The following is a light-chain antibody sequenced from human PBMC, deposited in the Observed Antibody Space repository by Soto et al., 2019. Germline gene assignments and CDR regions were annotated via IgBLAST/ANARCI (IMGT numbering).Light chain of an antibody. CDR1: QSVSRSY. J-gene: IGKJ1*01. V-gene: IGKV3-20*01. Sequence: EIVLTKSPGTLSLSPGERATLSCRASQSVSRSYLAWYQQKPGQAPRLLIYGASSRATGIPDRFSGSGSGTDFTLTISGLEPEDFAVYYCQQYGSSPTFGQGTKVEIK. CDR3: QQYGSSPT. CDR2: GAS.